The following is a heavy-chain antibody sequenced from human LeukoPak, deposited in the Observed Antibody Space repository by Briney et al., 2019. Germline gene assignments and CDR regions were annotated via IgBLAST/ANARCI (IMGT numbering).Heavy chain of an antibody. Sequence: PSETLSLTCAVYGGSFSGYYWSWIRQPPGKGLEWIGNIYHRGSTYYNPSLESRVTISVDTSKNQFSLKLNSVTAADTAVYYCARGNYDILTGDRKDFDYWGQGTLVTVSS. CDR3: ARGNYDILTGDRKDFDY. J-gene: IGHJ4*02. V-gene: IGHV4-34*01. CDR2: IYHRGST. CDR1: GGSFSGYY. D-gene: IGHD3-9*01.